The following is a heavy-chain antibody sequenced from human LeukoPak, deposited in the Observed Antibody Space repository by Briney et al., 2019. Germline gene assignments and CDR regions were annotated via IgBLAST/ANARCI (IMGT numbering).Heavy chain of an antibody. V-gene: IGHV1-18*01. Sequence: GASVKVSCKASGYTFTSYGISWVRQAPGQGLEWMGWISAYNGNTNYAQKLQGRVTMTTGTSTSTAYMELRSLRSDDTAVYYCARDRRAIATAGEYYFDYWGQGILVTVSS. J-gene: IGHJ4*02. CDR3: ARDRRAIATAGEYYFDY. CDR2: ISAYNGNT. D-gene: IGHD6-13*01. CDR1: GYTFTSYG.